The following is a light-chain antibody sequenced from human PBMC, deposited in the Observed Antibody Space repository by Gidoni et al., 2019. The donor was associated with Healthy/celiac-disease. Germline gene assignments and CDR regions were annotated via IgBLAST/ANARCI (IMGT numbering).Light chain of an antibody. Sequence: DIQMTQSPSSLSASVGDRVTITCQASQDISNYFNWYQQKPGKAPKLLIYDASNVETGVPSRFSGSGSGTDFTFTISSLQPEAIATYYCQQYDNPPRTFGQGTKLEIK. J-gene: IGKJ2*02. CDR1: QDISNY. V-gene: IGKV1-33*01. CDR3: QQYDNPPRT. CDR2: DAS.